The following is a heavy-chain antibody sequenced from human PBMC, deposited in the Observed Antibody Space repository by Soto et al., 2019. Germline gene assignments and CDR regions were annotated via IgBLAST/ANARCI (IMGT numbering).Heavy chain of an antibody. D-gene: IGHD3-22*01. CDR3: ASPLYYDSSGQHRDAFDI. J-gene: IGHJ3*02. Sequence: SVKVSCKASGGTFSSYAISWVRQAPGQGLEWMGGIIPIFGTANYAQKFQGRVTITADKSTSTAYMELSSLRSEDTAVYYCASPLYYDSSGQHRDAFDIWGQGTMVTVPS. CDR2: IIPIFGTA. V-gene: IGHV1-69*06. CDR1: GGTFSSYA.